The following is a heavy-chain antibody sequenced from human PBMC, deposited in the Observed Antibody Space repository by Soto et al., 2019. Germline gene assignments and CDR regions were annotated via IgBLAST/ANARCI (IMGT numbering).Heavy chain of an antibody. CDR2: IYYSGST. CDR1: GGSISSSSYY. V-gene: IGHV4-61*05. D-gene: IGHD4-17*01. Sequence: PSETLSLTCTVSGGSISSSSYYWGWIRQPPGKGLEWIGYIYYSGSTNYNPSLKSRVTISVDTSKNQFSLKLSSVTAADTAVYYCASRKKATVTFDYWGQGTLVTVSS. CDR3: ASRKKATVTFDY. J-gene: IGHJ4*02.